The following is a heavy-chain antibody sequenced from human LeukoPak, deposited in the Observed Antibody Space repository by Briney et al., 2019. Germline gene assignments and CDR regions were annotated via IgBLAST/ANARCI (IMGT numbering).Heavy chain of an antibody. Sequence: SETLSLTCTVSGGSISSYYWSWIRQPAGKGLEWIGRIYTSGSTNYNPSLKSRVTMSVDTSKNQFSLKLSSVTAADTTVYYCARHFVYYYGSGTYYPCWFDPWGQGTLVTVSS. CDR3: ARHFVYYYGSGTYYPCWFDP. D-gene: IGHD3-10*01. J-gene: IGHJ5*02. CDR2: IYTSGST. CDR1: GGSISSYY. V-gene: IGHV4-4*07.